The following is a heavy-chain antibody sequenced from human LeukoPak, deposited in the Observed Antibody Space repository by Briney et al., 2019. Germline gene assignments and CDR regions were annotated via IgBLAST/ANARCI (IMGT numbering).Heavy chain of an antibody. V-gene: IGHV4-4*07. J-gene: IGHJ2*01. CDR1: GGSISSYY. CDR3: ARGGAVVVPAAQGFFDL. CDR2: IYTSGST. Sequence: SETLSLTCTVSGGSISSYYWSWIRQPGGKGLEWIGRIYTSGSTNYNPSLKSRVTMSVDTSKNQFSLKLSSVTAADTAVYYCARGGAVVVPAAQGFFDLWGRGTLVTVSS. D-gene: IGHD2-2*01.